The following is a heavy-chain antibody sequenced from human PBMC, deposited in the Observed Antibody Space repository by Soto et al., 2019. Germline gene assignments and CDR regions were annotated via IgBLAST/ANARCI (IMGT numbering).Heavy chain of an antibody. CDR1: GGSISSYY. D-gene: IGHD3-22*01. Sequence: NLPETLSLTCTVSGGSISSYYWSWIRQPPGKGLEWIGYIYYSGSTNYNPSLKSRVTISVDTSKNQFSLKLSSVTAADTAVYYCARSSTYYYDSSGPWGQGTLVTSPQ. V-gene: IGHV4-59*08. J-gene: IGHJ5*02. CDR2: IYYSGST. CDR3: ARSSTYYYDSSGP.